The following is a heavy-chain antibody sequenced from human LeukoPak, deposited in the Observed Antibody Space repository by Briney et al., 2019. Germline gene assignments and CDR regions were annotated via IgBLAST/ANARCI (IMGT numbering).Heavy chain of an antibody. CDR3: AKDFKAVTLYYFDY. CDR2: ISWNSGSI. V-gene: IGHV3-9*01. Sequence: GGSLRLSCAASGFTFDDYAMHWVRQAPGKGLEWVSGISWNSGSIGYADSVKGRFTISRDNAKNSLHLQMNSLRAEDTALYYCAKDFKAVTLYYFDYWGQGTLVTVSS. J-gene: IGHJ4*02. D-gene: IGHD4-17*01. CDR1: GFTFDDYA.